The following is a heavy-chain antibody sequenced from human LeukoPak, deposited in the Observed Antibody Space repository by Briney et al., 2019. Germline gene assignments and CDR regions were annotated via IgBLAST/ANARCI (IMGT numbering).Heavy chain of an antibody. CDR3: GVGDYHYMDV. V-gene: IGHV4-4*09. Sequence: NPLETLSLTCTVSGGSISSYYWSWIRQPPGKGLEWIGYIYASGSTNYNPSLKSRVTISVDTSKNQFSLKLSSVTAADTAVYYCGVGDYHYMDVWGKGTTVTVSS. J-gene: IGHJ6*03. CDR2: IYASGST. D-gene: IGHD3-16*01. CDR1: GGSISSYY.